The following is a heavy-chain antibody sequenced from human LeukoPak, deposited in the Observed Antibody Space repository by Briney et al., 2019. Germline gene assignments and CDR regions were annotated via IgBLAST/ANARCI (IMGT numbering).Heavy chain of an antibody. J-gene: IGHJ3*02. V-gene: IGHV3-23*01. CDR2: ISGTGAGT. Sequence: RSGGSLRLSCAASGFIFSNFAMTWVRQAPGKGLEWVSTISGTGAGTDSADSVKGRFTISRDNSKNTVYLQMKSLRVEDTAVYYCAKDLNYDVLGGDDAFDIWGQGTMVIVSS. D-gene: IGHD3-9*01. CDR3: AKDLNYDVLGGDDAFDI. CDR1: GFIFSNFA.